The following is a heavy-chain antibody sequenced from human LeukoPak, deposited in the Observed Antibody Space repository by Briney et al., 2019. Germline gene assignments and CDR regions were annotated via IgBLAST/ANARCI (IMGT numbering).Heavy chain of an antibody. CDR2: IYNGGST. D-gene: IGHD6-19*01. Sequence: QPGGSLRLSCAASGFIFSSYEMNWVRQAPGRGLEWVSVIYNGGSTSYADSVKGRFTISRDNSANTLYLQMNSLRDEDTAVYYCAGATQWLAYDYWSQGTLVTVSS. J-gene: IGHJ4*02. V-gene: IGHV3-53*01. CDR1: GFIFSSYE. CDR3: AGATQWLAYDY.